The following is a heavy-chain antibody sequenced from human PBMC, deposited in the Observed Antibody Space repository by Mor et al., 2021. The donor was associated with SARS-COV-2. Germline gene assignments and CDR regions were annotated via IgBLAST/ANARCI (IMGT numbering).Heavy chain of an antibody. CDR2: ISSSSSYT. J-gene: IGHJ6*02. Sequence: NGLVSVSYISSSSSYTNYADSVKGRFTISRDNAKNSLYLQMNSLRAEDTAVYYCARERHGMDVWGQG. D-gene: IGHD1-1*01. V-gene: IGHV3-11*05. CDR3: ARERHGMDV.